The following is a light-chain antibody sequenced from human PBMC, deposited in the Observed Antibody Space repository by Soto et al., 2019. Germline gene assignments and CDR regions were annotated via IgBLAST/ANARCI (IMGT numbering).Light chain of an antibody. CDR3: SSFVGVNSYV. CDR2: EVT. J-gene: IGLJ1*01. CDR1: SNNVGSYGY. Sequence: QSVLTQPPSASGSPGQSVTISCAGSSNNVGSYGYVSWYRQHPGQAPKLLIYEVTKRPSGVPDRFSGSKSGNTASLTVSGLQAEDEADYYCSSFVGVNSYVFGTGAKVTV. V-gene: IGLV2-8*01.